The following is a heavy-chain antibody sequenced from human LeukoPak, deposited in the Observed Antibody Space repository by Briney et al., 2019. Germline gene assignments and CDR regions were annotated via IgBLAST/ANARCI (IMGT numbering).Heavy chain of an antibody. Sequence: SETLSLTCTVSGGSISSYYWSWIRQPPGKGLEWIGYIYYSGSTNYNPSLKSRVTISVDTSKNQFSLKLSSVTAADTAVYYCARRVARTGIYAFDIWGQGTMVTVSS. CDR1: GGSISSYY. CDR2: IYYSGST. D-gene: IGHD1-1*01. V-gene: IGHV4-59*01. CDR3: ARRVARTGIYAFDI. J-gene: IGHJ3*02.